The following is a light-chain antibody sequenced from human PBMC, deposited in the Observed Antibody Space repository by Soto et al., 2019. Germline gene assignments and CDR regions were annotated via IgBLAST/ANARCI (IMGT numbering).Light chain of an antibody. CDR3: SLYTSENTYV. Sequence: QSALTQPASVSGSPGQSITISCSGTSSDIGAYDYVSWYQQHPGRAPKLIIYEARNRPSGVPDRFSGSKSGNTASLTISGLQAADEADYYCSLYTSENTYVFGTGTKLTVL. CDR2: EAR. J-gene: IGLJ1*01. V-gene: IGLV2-14*01. CDR1: SSDIGAYDY.